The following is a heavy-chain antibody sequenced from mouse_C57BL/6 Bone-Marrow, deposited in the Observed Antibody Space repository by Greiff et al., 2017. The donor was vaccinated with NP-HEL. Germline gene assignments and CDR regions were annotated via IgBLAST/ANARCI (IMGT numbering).Heavy chain of an antibody. J-gene: IGHJ2*01. D-gene: IGHD2-3*01. V-gene: IGHV1-69*01. CDR1: GYTFTSYW. Sequence: QVHVKQPGAELVMPGASVKLSCKASGYTFTSYWMHWVKQRPGQGLEWIGEIDPSDSYTNYNQKFKGKSTLTVDKSSSTAYMQLSSLTSEDSAVYYCARSGGWFFDYWGQGTTLTVSS. CDR2: IDPSDSYT. CDR3: ARSGGWFFDY.